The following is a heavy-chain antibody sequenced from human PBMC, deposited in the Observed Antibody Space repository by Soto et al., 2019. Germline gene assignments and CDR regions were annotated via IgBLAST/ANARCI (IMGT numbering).Heavy chain of an antibody. CDR1: GFTFSDYG. CDR3: ARGLHSLFDY. Sequence: GGSLRLSCAASGFTFSDYGMHWVRQSPGKGLEWVAVIWYDGNNKYYADSVKGRFTISRDNSNNTLYVQMTSLRAEDTAVYYCARGLHSLFDYWGQGTLVTVSS. V-gene: IGHV3-33*01. D-gene: IGHD2-21*01. CDR2: IWYDGNNK. J-gene: IGHJ4*02.